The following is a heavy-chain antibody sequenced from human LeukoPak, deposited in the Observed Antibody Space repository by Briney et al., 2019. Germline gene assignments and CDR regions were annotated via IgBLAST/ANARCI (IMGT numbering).Heavy chain of an antibody. CDR1: GYTFTSYG. D-gene: IGHD6-19*01. CDR2: ISAYNGNT. Sequence: GASVKVSCKASGYTFTSYGISWVRQAPGQGLEWMGWISAYNGNTNYAQKLQGRVTMTTNTSTSTAYMELRSLRSDDTAVYYCARRGYSSGWYAFDIWGQGTMVTVST. J-gene: IGHJ3*02. CDR3: ARRGYSSGWYAFDI. V-gene: IGHV1-18*01.